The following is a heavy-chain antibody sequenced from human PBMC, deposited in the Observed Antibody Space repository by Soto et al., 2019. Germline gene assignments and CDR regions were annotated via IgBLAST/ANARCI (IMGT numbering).Heavy chain of an antibody. D-gene: IGHD3-3*01. CDR2: ISATSNHI. CDR1: DFTFSTYS. CDR3: ARDSITIFGGGMDV. J-gene: IGHJ6*02. V-gene: IGHV3-21*01. Sequence: PGGSLRLSCVASDFTFSTYSMNWVRQAPGKGLEWVAYISATSNHIYYADSLKGRFTISRDNAKSSLYLHMNSLRAEDTAVYFCARDSITIFGGGMDVWGQGTTVTASS.